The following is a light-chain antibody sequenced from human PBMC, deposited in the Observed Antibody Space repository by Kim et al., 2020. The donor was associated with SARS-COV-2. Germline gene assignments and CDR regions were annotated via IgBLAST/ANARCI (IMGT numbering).Light chain of an antibody. J-gene: IGLJ1*01. V-gene: IGLV1-44*01. CDR2: SNN. CDR1: SSNIGSNT. CDR3: AAWDDSLNGYV. Sequence: SVLTQPPSASGTPGQRVTISCSGSSSNIGSNTVDCYQQLPGTAPKLLIYSNNQRPSGVPDRFSGSKSGTSASLAISGLQSEDEADYYCAAWDDSLNGYVFGTGTKVTV.